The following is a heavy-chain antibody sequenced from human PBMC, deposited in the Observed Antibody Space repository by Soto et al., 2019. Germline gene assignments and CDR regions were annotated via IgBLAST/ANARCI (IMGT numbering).Heavy chain of an antibody. CDR2: IFSDGST. CDR3: ARDPFQVFDY. CDR1: GFTVSNNY. Sequence: EVQVVESGGGLVQPGGSLRLSCAASGFTVSNNYMSWVRQAPGKGLEWISVIFSDGSTYYADSVKGRFTISRDNSENTLYLQINSLKAEDTAVYYCARDPFQVFDYWGQGTLVTVSS. J-gene: IGHJ4*02. V-gene: IGHV3-66*01.